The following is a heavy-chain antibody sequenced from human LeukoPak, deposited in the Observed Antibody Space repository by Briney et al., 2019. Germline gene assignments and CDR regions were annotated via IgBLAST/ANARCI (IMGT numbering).Heavy chain of an antibody. CDR2: IYYSGST. J-gene: IGHJ4*02. CDR1: GGSISSYY. D-gene: IGHD3-3*01. CDR3: ARATPVDFYLLDY. Sequence: SETLSLTCTVSGGSISSYYWSWIRQPPGKGLEWIGYIYYSGSTNYNPPLKSRVTISVDTSKNQFSLKLNSVTAADTAVYYCARATPVDFYLLDYWGQGTLVTVSS. V-gene: IGHV4-59*01.